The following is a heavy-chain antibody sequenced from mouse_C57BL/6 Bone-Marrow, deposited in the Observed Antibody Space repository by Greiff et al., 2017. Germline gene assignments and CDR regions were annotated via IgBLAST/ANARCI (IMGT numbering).Heavy chain of an antibody. D-gene: IGHD2-5*01. CDR3: TSYYSNLLYYYAMDY. CDR1: GFTFSSYA. V-gene: IGHV5-9-1*02. Sequence: EVKLQESGEGLVKPGGSLKLSCAASGFTFSSYAMSWVRQTPEKRLEWVAYISSGGDYIYYADTVKGRFTISRDNARNTLYLQMSSLKSEDTAMYYCTSYYSNLLYYYAMDYWGQGTSVTVSS. CDR2: ISSGGDYI. J-gene: IGHJ4*01.